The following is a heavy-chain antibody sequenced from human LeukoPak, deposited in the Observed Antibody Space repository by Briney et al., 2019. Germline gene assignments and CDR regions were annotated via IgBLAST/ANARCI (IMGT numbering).Heavy chain of an antibody. D-gene: IGHD2-2*02. CDR2: IYHSGST. V-gene: IGHV4-4*02. Sequence: SGTLSLTFAVSGGSISSSNWWSWVRQPPGKGLEWIGEIYHSGSTNYNPSLKSRVTISVDTSKNQFSLKLSSVTAADTAVYYCARAEIYCSSTSCYNDAFDIWGQGTMVTVSS. J-gene: IGHJ3*02. CDR1: GGSISSSNW. CDR3: ARAEIYCSSTSCYNDAFDI.